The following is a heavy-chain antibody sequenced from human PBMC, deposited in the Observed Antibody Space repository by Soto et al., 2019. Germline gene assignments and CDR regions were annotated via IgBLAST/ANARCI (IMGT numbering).Heavy chain of an antibody. CDR3: ARSGGLGGVVVDS. D-gene: IGHD3-16*01. CDR1: GGSVRRSTYY. CDR2: IYYSGRT. J-gene: IGHJ4*02. Sequence: SETLSLTCTVSGGSVRRSTYYWGWIRQAPGKGLEWIASIYYSGRTHNNPALKSRVTISVDRSKNQFSLKLSSVTAADTAVYYFARSGGLGGVVVDSWAQGTLVIVSS. V-gene: IGHV4-39*07.